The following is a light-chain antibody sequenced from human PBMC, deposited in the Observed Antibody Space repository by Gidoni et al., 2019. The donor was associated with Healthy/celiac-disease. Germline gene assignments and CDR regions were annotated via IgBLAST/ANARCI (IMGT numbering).Light chain of an antibody. CDR2: QES. Sequence: SYELTQPPSVSVSPGQTASITCSGDKLGDKYACWYQQKPGQSPVLVIYQESKLPSGIPERFSGSNSGNTATLTISGTQAMDEADYYCQAWDSSTEVVFGGGTKLTIL. V-gene: IGLV3-1*01. J-gene: IGLJ2*01. CDR1: KLGDKY. CDR3: QAWDSSTEVV.